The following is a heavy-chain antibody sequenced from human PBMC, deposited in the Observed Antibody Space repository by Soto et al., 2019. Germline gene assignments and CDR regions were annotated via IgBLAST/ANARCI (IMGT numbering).Heavy chain of an antibody. CDR2: IYYSGST. CDR3: ARGAGVGWFDP. J-gene: IGHJ5*02. Sequence: SETLSLTCTVSGGSISSYYWSWIRQPPGKGLEWIGYIYYSGSTNYNPSLKSRVTISVDTSKNQFSLKLSSVTAADTAVYYCARGAGVGWFDPWRQGTLVTVSS. D-gene: IGHD3-10*01. CDR1: GGSISSYY. V-gene: IGHV4-59*01.